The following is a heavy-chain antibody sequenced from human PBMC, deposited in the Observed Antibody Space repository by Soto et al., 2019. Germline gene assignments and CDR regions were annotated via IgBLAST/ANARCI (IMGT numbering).Heavy chain of an antibody. J-gene: IGHJ4*02. D-gene: IGHD3-10*01. CDR1: GGSFSGYY. V-gene: IGHV4-34*01. CDR3: ARGRGGSGRLDRHFDY. CDR2: TNQSAAP. Sequence: ETLSLTCAAYGGSFSGYYCSWTRQPPGKGLGSIGETNQSAAPSYSVSLKSRVTMSVGTSKKQFSLKLSSVTPADTAVYYCARGRGGSGRLDRHFDYWGQGTLVTVSS.